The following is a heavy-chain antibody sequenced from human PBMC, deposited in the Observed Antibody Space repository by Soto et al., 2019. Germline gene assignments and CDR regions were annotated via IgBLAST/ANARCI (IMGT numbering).Heavy chain of an antibody. Sequence: ASVKVSCKASGYTFTSYAMHWVRQAPGQRFEWMGWINAGNGNTKYSQKFQGRVTITRDTSASTAYMELSSLRSEDTAVYYCARGGGYGSGSYYYGMDVWGQGTTVTVSS. CDR3: ARGGGYGSGSYYYGMDV. J-gene: IGHJ6*02. CDR1: GYTFTSYA. V-gene: IGHV1-3*01. CDR2: INAGNGNT. D-gene: IGHD3-10*01.